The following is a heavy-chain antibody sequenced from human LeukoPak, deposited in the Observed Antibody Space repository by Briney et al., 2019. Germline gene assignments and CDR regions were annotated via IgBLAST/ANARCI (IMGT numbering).Heavy chain of an antibody. CDR2: INHSGST. CDR1: GGSFSGYY. V-gene: IGHV4-34*01. Sequence: PSETLSLTCAVYGGSFSGYYWSWIRQPPGKGLEWIGEINHSGSTNYNPSLKSRVTISVDTSKNQFSLKLSSVTAADTAVYYWARARGDYVWGSYRLHWFDPWGQGTLVTVSS. J-gene: IGHJ5*02. D-gene: IGHD3-16*02. CDR3: ARARGDYVWGSYRLHWFDP.